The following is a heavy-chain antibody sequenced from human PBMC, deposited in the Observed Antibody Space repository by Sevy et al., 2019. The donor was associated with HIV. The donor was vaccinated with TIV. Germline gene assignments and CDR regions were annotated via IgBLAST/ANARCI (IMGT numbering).Heavy chain of an antibody. D-gene: IGHD6-19*01. CDR3: ARLGGYNSGGFFDL. CDR1: GFSFGNYW. J-gene: IGHJ4*02. V-gene: IGHV3-7*01. CDR2: IMQDRSET. Sequence: GGSLRLSRATSGFSFGNYWLSWVRQSPGKGLGWVGNIMQDRSETDFDDSLKGRFPISVDNAKNSVHLEMRILGVEDTAVYHCARLGGYNSGGFFDLWGQGTLVVVSS.